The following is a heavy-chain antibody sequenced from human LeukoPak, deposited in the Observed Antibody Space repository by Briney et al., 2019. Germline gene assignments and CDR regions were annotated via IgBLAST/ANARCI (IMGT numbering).Heavy chain of an antibody. D-gene: IGHD3-10*01. CDR1: GGSISSYY. CDR3: ARGGEGSGSYYRRWNWFDP. CDR2: IYYSGST. J-gene: IGHJ5*02. V-gene: IGHV4-59*12. Sequence: SETLSLTCTVSGGSISSYYWSWIRQPPGKGLEWIGYIYYSGSTNYNPSLKSRVTISVDTSKNQFSLKLSSVTAADTAVYYCARGGEGSGSYYRRWNWFDPWGQGTLVTVSS.